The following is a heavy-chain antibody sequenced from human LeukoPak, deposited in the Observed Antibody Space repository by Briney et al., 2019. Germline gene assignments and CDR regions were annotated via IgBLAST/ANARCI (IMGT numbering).Heavy chain of an antibody. CDR2: IYYTGTT. Sequence: SETLSLTCTISGDSTNTFFWSWIRQPPGKGLEWIGYIYYTGTTNYNPSLKSRVTISVDTSKNQFSLKVNSVTAADTGVYYCASKSTDHGELRFDYWGQGTLVTVSS. D-gene: IGHD4-17*01. CDR1: GDSTNTFF. CDR3: ASKSTDHGELRFDY. J-gene: IGHJ4*02. V-gene: IGHV4-59*01.